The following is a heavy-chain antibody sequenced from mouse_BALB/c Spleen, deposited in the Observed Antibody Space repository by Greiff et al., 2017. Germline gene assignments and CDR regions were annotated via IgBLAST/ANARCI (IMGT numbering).Heavy chain of an antibody. D-gene: IGHD1-1*01. CDR2: ISDGGSYT. V-gene: IGHV5-4*02. J-gene: IGHJ4*01. Sequence: DVMLVESGGGLVKPGGSLKLSCAASGFTFSDYYMYWVRQTPEKRLEWVATISDGGSYTYYPDSVKGRFTISRDNAKNNLYLQMSSLKSEDTAMYYCARAYYYGSSYDYAMDYWGQGTSVTVSS. CDR1: GFTFSDYY. CDR3: ARAYYYGSSYDYAMDY.